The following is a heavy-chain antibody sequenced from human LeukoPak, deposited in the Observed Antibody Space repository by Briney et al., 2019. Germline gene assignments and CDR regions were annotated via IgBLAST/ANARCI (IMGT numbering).Heavy chain of an antibody. Sequence: SETPSLTCTVSGGSISSYYWSWIRQPPGKGLEWIGYIYYSGSTNYNPSLKSRVTISVDTSKNQFSLKLSSVTAADTAVYYCARDRLWFGSWGQGTLVTVSS. CDR1: GGSISSYY. V-gene: IGHV4-59*01. J-gene: IGHJ4*02. CDR3: ARDRLWFGS. D-gene: IGHD3-10*01. CDR2: IYYSGST.